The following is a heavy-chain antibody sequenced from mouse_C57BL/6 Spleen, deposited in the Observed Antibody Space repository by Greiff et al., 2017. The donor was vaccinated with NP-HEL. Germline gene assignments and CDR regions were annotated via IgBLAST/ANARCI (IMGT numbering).Heavy chain of an antibody. D-gene: IGHD1-1*01. CDR3: ARSLITTVVERNYFDY. CDR1: GYTFTSYG. J-gene: IGHJ2*01. CDR2: IYPRSGNT. V-gene: IGHV1-81*01. Sequence: QVQLQQSGAELARPGASVKLSCKASGYTFTSYGISWVKQRTGQGLEWIGEIYPRSGNTYYNEKFKGKATLTADKSSSTAYMELRSLTSEDSAVYFCARSLITTVVERNYFDYWGQGTTLTVSS.